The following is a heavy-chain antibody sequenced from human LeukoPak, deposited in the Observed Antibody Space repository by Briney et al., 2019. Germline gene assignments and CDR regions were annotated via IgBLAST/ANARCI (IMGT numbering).Heavy chain of an antibody. CDR2: IYHSGST. CDR1: GGSISSGGYY. J-gene: IGHJ4*02. Sequence: SQTLSLTCTVSGGSISSGGYYWSWIRQPPGKGLEWIGYIYHSGSTYYNPSLKSRVTISVDRSKNQFSLKLSSVTAADTAVYYCARGPKGYYDSSGLGASTQNNNNRGPQYYFDYWGQGTLVTVSS. V-gene: IGHV4-30-2*01. CDR3: ARGPKGYYDSSGLGASTQNNNNRGPQYYFDY. D-gene: IGHD3-22*01.